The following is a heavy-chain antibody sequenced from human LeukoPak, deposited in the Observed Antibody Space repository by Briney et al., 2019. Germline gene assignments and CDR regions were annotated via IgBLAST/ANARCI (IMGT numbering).Heavy chain of an antibody. J-gene: IGHJ4*02. V-gene: IGHV4-39*07. CDR1: GGSISSSSYY. CDR3: ARRYGSGTYYKY. CDR2: IYYSGST. Sequence: SETLSLTCTVSGGSISSSSYYWGWIRQPPGKGLEWIGSIYYSGSTYYNPSLKSRVTISVDTSKNQFSLKLSSVTAADTAVYYCARRYGSGTYYKYWGQGTLVTVSS. D-gene: IGHD3-10*01.